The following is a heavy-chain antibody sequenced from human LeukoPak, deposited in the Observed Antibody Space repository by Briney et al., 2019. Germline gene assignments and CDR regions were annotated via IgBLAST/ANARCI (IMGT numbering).Heavy chain of an antibody. D-gene: IGHD3-3*01. CDR1: GGSISSYY. CDR2: IYYNGNT. J-gene: IGHJ4*02. Sequence: SETLSLICSVSGGSISSYYWSWIRQSPGKGLEWIAYIYYNGNTNYNPSLKSRVTVSVDTSKNQLSLRLSSVTAADTAVYYCARGGNEWLLRVYFDYWGQGTLVTVSS. V-gene: IGHV4-59*01. CDR3: ARGGNEWLLRVYFDY.